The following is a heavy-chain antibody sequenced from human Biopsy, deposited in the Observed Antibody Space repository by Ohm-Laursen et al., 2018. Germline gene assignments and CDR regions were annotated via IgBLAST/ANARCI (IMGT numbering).Heavy chain of an antibody. Sequence: SDTLSLTCVVSRGSISSYYWSWIRQPAGKGLEWIGRIYTSGSTNYNPSLKSRVTMSVDTSKNQFSLKLTSLTAADTAVYFCAAVDYSAYTTVDHWGQGTLITVSS. J-gene: IGHJ4*02. CDR2: IYTSGST. CDR3: AAVDYSAYTTVDH. CDR1: RGSISSYY. D-gene: IGHD5-12*01. V-gene: IGHV4-4*07.